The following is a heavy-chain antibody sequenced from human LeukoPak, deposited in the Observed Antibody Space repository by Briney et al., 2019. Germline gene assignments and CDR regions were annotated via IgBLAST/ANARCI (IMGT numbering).Heavy chain of an antibody. D-gene: IGHD3-22*01. V-gene: IGHV1-8*02. CDR2: MNPNSGNT. CDR3: ARGRDYYDSSSGY. CDR1: GYTFTSYG. Sequence: ASVKVSCKASGYTFTSYGISWVRQAPGQGLEWMGWMNPNSGNTGYAQKFQGRVTMTRNTSISTAYMELSSLRSEDTAVYYCARGRDYYDSSSGYWGQGALVTVSS. J-gene: IGHJ4*02.